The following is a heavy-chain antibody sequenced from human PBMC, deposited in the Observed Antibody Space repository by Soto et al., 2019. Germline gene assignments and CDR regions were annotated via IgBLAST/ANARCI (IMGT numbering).Heavy chain of an antibody. CDR3: ASERYYDTSGDDGFDM. Sequence: ASVKVSCKASGYTFTGYYLHWVRQAPGQGLEWMGWINVYNGDTKNSQKFQGRVTMTRDTSINTAYMELSRLRSDDTAVYFCASERYYDTSGDDGFDMSGPGTPVTV. V-gene: IGHV1-2*02. D-gene: IGHD3-22*01. J-gene: IGHJ3*02. CDR2: INVYNGDT. CDR1: GYTFTGYY.